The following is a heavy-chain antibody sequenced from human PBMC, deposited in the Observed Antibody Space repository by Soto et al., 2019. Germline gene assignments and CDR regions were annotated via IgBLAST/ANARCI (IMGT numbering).Heavy chain of an antibody. CDR1: GGSISSYY. Sequence: SETLSLTCSVSGGSISSYYWSWIRQPPGKGLEWIGYIYYSVSTNYNPSLKSRVTISVDTSKNQFSLKLSSVTAADTAVYYCARDKITGRFDYWGQGTLVTVSS. CDR2: IYYSVST. V-gene: IGHV4-59*12. CDR3: ARDKITGRFDY. D-gene: IGHD2-8*02. J-gene: IGHJ4*02.